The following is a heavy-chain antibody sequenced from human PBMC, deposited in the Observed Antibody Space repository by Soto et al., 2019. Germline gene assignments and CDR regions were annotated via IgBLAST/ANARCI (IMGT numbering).Heavy chain of an antibody. CDR1: GFTFSSYS. CDR2: ISSSSSYI. V-gene: IGHV3-21*01. J-gene: IGHJ6*02. Sequence: PGGSLRLSCAASGFTFSSYSMNWVRQAPGKGLEWVSSISSSSSYIYYADSVKGRFTISRDNSKNTLYLQMNSLRAEDTAVYYCARDGPHRCSITSCYVKRIPYYVMAFWGQGTTVPVSS. D-gene: IGHD2-2*01. CDR3: ARDGPHRCSITSCYVKRIPYYVMAF.